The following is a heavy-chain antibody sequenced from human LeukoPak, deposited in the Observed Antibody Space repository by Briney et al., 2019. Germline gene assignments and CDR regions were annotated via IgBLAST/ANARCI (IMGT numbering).Heavy chain of an antibody. D-gene: IGHD3-10*01. CDR3: VRDNGNGWLGEFAFDY. CDR2: VGWRTDNT. Sequence: PGGSLRLSCAGSRFILENSGIHLVRQLPGKGLEWVAGVGWRTDNTDYADSVKGRFTISRDNAKNSVYLQMNSLRTEDTGMYYCVRDNGNGWLGEFAFDYWGQGTLVTVSS. J-gene: IGHJ4*02. CDR1: RFILENSG. V-gene: IGHV3-9*01.